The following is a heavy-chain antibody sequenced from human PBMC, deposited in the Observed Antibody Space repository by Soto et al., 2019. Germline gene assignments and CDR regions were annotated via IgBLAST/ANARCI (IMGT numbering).Heavy chain of an antibody. CDR1: GYIFTAYS. V-gene: IGHV1-46*01. Sequence: ASVKVSCKASGYIFTAYSIHWLRQAPGQGLEWLGIINSGSGFTTYSQKFQGRVTMTRGTSISTAYMELSRLRSDDTAVYYCARDGEWLQRYYYYYNGMDVWGQGTTVTVSS. CDR3: ARDGEWLQRYYYYYNGMDV. CDR2: INSGSGFT. J-gene: IGHJ6*02. D-gene: IGHD5-12*01.